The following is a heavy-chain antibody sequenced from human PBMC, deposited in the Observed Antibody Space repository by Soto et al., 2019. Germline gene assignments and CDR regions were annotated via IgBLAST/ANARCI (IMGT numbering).Heavy chain of an antibody. CDR3: ARDSNWNDLGDELGASGIWFDP. J-gene: IGHJ5*02. CDR2: IYYSGST. V-gene: IGHV4-30-4*01. D-gene: IGHD1-20*01. CDR1: GGSISSGDYY. Sequence: SETLSLTCTVSGGSISSGDYYWSWIRQPPGKGLEWIGYIYYSGSTYYNPSLKSRVTISVDTSKNQFSLKLSSVTAADTAVYYCARDSNWNDLGDELGASGIWFDPWGQGTLVTVSS.